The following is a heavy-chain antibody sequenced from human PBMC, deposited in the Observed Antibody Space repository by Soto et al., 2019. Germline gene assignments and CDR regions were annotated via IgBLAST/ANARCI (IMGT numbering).Heavy chain of an antibody. CDR2: ISNDGGNE. D-gene: IGHD2-15*01. CDR3: AKETYGYAYVAF. J-gene: IGHJ4*02. CDR1: GFIFRSYG. V-gene: IGHV3-30*18. Sequence: GRYLRLSCTASGFIFRSYGMHWVRQAPGKGLEWVAFISNDGGNEYYVDSVKGRFTISRDNSRNTLYLQMNSLRADDTALYSCAKETYGYAYVAFWGQGTRVIVSS.